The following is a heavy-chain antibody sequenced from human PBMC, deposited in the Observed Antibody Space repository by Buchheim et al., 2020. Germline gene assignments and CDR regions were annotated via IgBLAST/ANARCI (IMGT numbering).Heavy chain of an antibody. CDR3: AKEKRWLQLRGYYYGMDV. Sequence: EVQLLESGGGLVQPGGSLRLSCAASGFTFSSYAMSWVRQAPGKGLEWVSAISGSGGSAYYADSVKGRFTISRDNSKNTLYLQMNSLRAEDTAVYYCAKEKRWLQLRGYYYGMDVWGQGTT. CDR1: GFTFSSYA. D-gene: IGHD5-24*01. V-gene: IGHV3-23*01. J-gene: IGHJ6*02. CDR2: ISGSGGSA.